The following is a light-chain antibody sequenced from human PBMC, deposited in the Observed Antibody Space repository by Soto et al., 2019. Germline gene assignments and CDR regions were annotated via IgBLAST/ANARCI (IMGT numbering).Light chain of an antibody. CDR3: QQSDSTPYT. J-gene: IGKJ2*01. CDR1: QSISSY. CDR2: AAS. Sequence: DIQMTQSPSSLSASVGDRVTITCRASQSISSYLNWYQQKPGQAPKLLIYAASTLESGVSSRFSGSGSGTHFTLTISSLQPEDFATYYCQQSDSTPYTFGQGTKLEIK. V-gene: IGKV1-39*01.